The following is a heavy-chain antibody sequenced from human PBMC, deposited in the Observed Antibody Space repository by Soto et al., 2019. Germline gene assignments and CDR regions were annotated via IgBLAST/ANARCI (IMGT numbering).Heavy chain of an antibody. Sequence: QVQLQQSGPGLVKPSETLSLTCSVSGGSIRSYYWSWIRQSPEQGLEWIGYFYHSGNSNYNPSLKSRVTISVDTSKTQLALRLRSGPAADAAVYFCARISSGDGYGYVNGGLDVWGQGTKVTVAS. V-gene: IGHV4-59*01. D-gene: IGHD5-18*01. CDR3: ARISSGDGYGYVNGGLDV. CDR2: FYHSGNS. CDR1: GGSIRSYY. J-gene: IGHJ6*02.